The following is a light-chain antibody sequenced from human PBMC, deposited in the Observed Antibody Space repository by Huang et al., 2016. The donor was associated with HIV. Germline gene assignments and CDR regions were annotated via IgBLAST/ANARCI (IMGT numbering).Light chain of an antibody. CDR2: WAS. Sequence: DIVMTQSPDSLAVSLGERATINCKSSQTISYNKNYLAWYQQKPGQSPKLLIYWASTRASGVPDRFSGSGSGTDFTLTISSLQAEDVAVYYCQQYYSKPLTFGGGTKVEIK. CDR3: QQYYSKPLT. CDR1: QTISYNKNY. J-gene: IGKJ4*01. V-gene: IGKV4-1*01.